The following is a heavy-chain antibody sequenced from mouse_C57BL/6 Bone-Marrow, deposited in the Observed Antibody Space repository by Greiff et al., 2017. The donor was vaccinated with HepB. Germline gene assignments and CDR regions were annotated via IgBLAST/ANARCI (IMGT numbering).Heavy chain of an antibody. Sequence: VQLQQSGPELVKPGASVKIPCKASGYTFTDYNMDWVKQSHGKSLEWIGDINPNNGGTIYNQKFKGKATLTGDKSSSTAYMELRSLTSEDTAVYYCARNYYGSSFWYFDVWGTGTTVTVSS. V-gene: IGHV1-18*01. D-gene: IGHD1-1*01. CDR3: ARNYYGSSFWYFDV. CDR1: GYTFTDYN. J-gene: IGHJ1*03. CDR2: INPNNGGT.